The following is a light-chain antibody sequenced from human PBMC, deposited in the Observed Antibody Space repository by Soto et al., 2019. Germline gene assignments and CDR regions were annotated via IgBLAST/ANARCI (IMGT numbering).Light chain of an antibody. CDR3: SSYTRSSTHV. J-gene: IGLJ1*01. CDR2: DVT. CDR1: SSDVGAYNF. V-gene: IGLV2-14*03. Sequence: QSALTQPASVSGSPGQSITISCTGTSSDVGAYNFVSWYQQHPGKVPKLMIFDVTSRPSGVSDRFSGSKSGNTASLTISGLQAEDEGDYHCSSYTRSSTHVFGSGTKLTVL.